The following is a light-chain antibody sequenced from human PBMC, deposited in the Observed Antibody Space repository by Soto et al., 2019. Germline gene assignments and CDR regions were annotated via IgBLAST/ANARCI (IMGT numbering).Light chain of an antibody. Sequence: QSVLTQPPSASGTPGQRVTISCPGSSSNIGSNSVHWYQQLPGTAPKLLIYSNSQRPSGVPERISGSKSGTSASLAISGLRSEDEADYYCAAWDDSLSGVAFGGGTKLTVL. CDR1: SSNIGSNS. V-gene: IGLV1-47*01. CDR2: SNS. J-gene: IGLJ2*01. CDR3: AAWDDSLSGVA.